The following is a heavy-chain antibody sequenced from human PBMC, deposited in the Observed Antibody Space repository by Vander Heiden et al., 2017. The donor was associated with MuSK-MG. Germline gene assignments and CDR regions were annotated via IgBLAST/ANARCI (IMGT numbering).Heavy chain of an antibody. V-gene: IGHV1-8*03. D-gene: IGHD3-3*01. J-gene: IGHJ4*02. CDR1: GYTFTSYD. CDR3: ARSDSQYDFWSGYYNGYFDY. Sequence: QVQLVQSGAEVKKPGASVKVSCKASGYTFTSYDINWVRQATGQGLEWMGWMNPNSGNTGYAQKFQGRVTITRNTSISTAYMELSSLRSEDTAVYYCARSDSQYDFWSGYYNGYFDYWGQGTLVTVSS. CDR2: MNPNSGNT.